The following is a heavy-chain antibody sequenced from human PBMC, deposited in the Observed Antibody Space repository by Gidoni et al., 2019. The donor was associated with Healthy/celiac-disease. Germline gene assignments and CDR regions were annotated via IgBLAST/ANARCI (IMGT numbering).Heavy chain of an antibody. CDR1: GYTFTGYY. V-gene: IGHV1-2*02. CDR2: INPNSGGT. CDR3: ASQAILVQSFDY. D-gene: IGHD6-13*01. J-gene: IGHJ4*02. Sequence: QVQLVQSGAEVKKPGASVKVSCQASGYTFTGYYMHWVRQAPGQGLEWMGWINPNSGGTNYEQKFQGRVTMTRDTSIRTAYMELSRLRSDDTAVYYCASQAILVQSFDYWGQGTLVTVSS.